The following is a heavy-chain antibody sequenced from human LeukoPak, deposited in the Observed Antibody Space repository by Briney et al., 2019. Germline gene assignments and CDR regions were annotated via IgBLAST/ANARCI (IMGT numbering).Heavy chain of an antibody. CDR2: IYPGDSNT. J-gene: IGHJ6*03. CDR1: GYIFATYW. V-gene: IGHV5-51*01. D-gene: IGHD3-10*01. Sequence: GESLKISCKASGYIFATYWIGWVRQMPGKGLEWMGIIYPGDSNTKYSPSFQGQVTISADKSISTAYLQWSSLKASDGAMYYCARRVYGSGTYYNAPDYYYYYMDVWGKGTTVTVSS. CDR3: ARRVYGSGTYYNAPDYYYYYMDV.